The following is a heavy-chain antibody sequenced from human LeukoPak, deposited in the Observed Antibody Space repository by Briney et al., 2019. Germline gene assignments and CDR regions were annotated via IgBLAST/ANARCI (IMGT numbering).Heavy chain of an antibody. CDR2: IIPIFGTA. V-gene: IGHV1-69*05. J-gene: IGHJ4*02. Sequence: SSVKASCKASGGTFISYAIGWVRQAPGQGLEWMGGIIPIFGTANYAQKFQGRVTITTDESTSTAYMELSSLRSEDTAVYYCARDRGSGYDYYWGQGTLVTVSS. D-gene: IGHD5-12*01. CDR1: GGTFISYA. CDR3: ARDRGSGYDYY.